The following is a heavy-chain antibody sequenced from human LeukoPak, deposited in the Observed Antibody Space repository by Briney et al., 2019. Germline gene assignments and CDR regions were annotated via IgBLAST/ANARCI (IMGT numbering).Heavy chain of an antibody. Sequence: ALVRVSCKTSGYTFRDYEINWVRQAPGLGLEWVAWIHANSGKAGSAQKFQGRVTLTRDTSTETAFMELSGLTSDDSATYFCARGHYGGNRYFDNWGQGTLVTVSS. CDR3: ARGHYGGNRYFDN. J-gene: IGHJ4*02. CDR1: GYTFRDYE. D-gene: IGHD4-23*01. V-gene: IGHV1-8*01. CDR2: IHANSGKA.